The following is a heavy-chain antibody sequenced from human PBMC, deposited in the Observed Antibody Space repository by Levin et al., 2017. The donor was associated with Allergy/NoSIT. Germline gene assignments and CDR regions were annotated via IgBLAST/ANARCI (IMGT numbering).Heavy chain of an antibody. D-gene: IGHD5-18*01. CDR2: INSDGRST. CDR1: GFTFSSYW. Sequence: PGESLKISCAASGFTFSSYWMHWVRQVPGKGLVWVSRINSDGRSTSYADSVKGRFTISRDNAKNTLYLQMNSLRAEDTAVYYCARDSPDPGYSYGSTWGQGTLVTVSS. V-gene: IGHV3-74*01. J-gene: IGHJ4*02. CDR3: ARDSPDPGYSYGST.